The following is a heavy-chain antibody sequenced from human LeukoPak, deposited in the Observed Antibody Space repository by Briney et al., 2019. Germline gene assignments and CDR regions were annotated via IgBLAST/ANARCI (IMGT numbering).Heavy chain of an antibody. CDR3: ARERKWGDQQPRYYYYMDV. J-gene: IGHJ6*03. CDR2: IWYDGSNK. V-gene: IGHV3-33*01. CDR1: GFTFSSYG. D-gene: IGHD6-13*01. Sequence: AGGSLRLSCAASGFTFSSYGMHWVRRAPGKGLEWVAVIWYDGSNKYYADSVKGRFTISRDNSKNTLYLQMNSLRAEDTAVYYCARERKWGDQQPRYYYYMDVWGKGTTVTVSS.